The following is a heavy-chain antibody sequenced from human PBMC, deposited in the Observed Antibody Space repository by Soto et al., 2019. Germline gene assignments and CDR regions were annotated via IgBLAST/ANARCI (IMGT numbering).Heavy chain of an antibody. D-gene: IGHD3-22*01. CDR3: AGHDSSGYYSPFDY. CDR1: GYTFTSYA. Sequence: QVQLVQSGAEVKKPGASVKVSCKASGYTFTSYAMHWVRQAPGQRLEWMGWINAGNGNTKYSQKFQGRVTITRDTSASTAYKDVRSLRSEDTAVYYCAGHDSSGYYSPFDYWGQGTLVTVSS. CDR2: INAGNGNT. V-gene: IGHV1-3*01. J-gene: IGHJ4*02.